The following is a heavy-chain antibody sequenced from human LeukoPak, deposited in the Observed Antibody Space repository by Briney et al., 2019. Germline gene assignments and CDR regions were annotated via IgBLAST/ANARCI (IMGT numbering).Heavy chain of an antibody. CDR1: GFTFSSYW. D-gene: IGHD6-13*01. CDR2: INSDGSST. J-gene: IGHJ5*02. CDR3: AKGKAPRIAANWFDP. V-gene: IGHV3-74*01. Sequence: GGSLRLSCAASGFTFSSYWMQWVRQAPGKGLVWVSRINSDGSSTSYADSVKGRLTISRDNAKNTLYLQMNSLRAEDTAVYYCAKGKAPRIAANWFDPWGQGTLVTVSS.